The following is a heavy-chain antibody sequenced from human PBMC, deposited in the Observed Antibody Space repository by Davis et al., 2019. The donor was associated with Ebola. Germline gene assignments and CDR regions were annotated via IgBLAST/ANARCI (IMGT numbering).Heavy chain of an antibody. D-gene: IGHD7-27*01. Sequence: GEFLKISCAASGFTFSSDAMSWVRQAPGKGLVWVSRINSDGSSTSYADSVKGRFTISRDNAKNTLYLQMNSLRAEDTAVYYCARDPGDPNYYYGMDVWGQGTTVTVSS. J-gene: IGHJ6*02. CDR2: INSDGSST. CDR3: ARDPGDPNYYYGMDV. CDR1: GFTFSSDA. V-gene: IGHV3-74*01.